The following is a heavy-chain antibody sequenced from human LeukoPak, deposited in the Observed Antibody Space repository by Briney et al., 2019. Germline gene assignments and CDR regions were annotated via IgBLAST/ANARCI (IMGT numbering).Heavy chain of an antibody. CDR3: ARVRRAAAGSPGLYYYYYGMDV. V-gene: IGHV4-61*01. D-gene: IGHD6-13*01. CDR2: MSYSGST. CDR1: GGSVSSGSYY. J-gene: IGHJ6*02. Sequence: SETLSLTCTVSGGSVSSGSYYWSWIRQPPGKGLEWIGYMSYSGSTNYNPSLKSRVTISVDTSKNQFSLKLSSVTAADTAVYYCARVRRAAAGSPGLYYYYYGMDVWGQGTTVTVSS.